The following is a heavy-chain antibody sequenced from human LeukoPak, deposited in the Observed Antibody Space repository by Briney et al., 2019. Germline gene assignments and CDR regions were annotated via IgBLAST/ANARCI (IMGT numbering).Heavy chain of an antibody. Sequence: KSSETLSLTCTVSGGSISSNYWSWIRQPPGKGLEWIGYISYSGITNYNPSLKSRVTISAHTSKNQFSLKLSSVTAADTAVYYCARDSYYYGSGSYYWFDPWGQGTLVTVSS. D-gene: IGHD3-10*01. CDR1: GGSISSNY. V-gene: IGHV4-59*01. J-gene: IGHJ5*02. CDR3: ARDSYYYGSGSYYWFDP. CDR2: ISYSGIT.